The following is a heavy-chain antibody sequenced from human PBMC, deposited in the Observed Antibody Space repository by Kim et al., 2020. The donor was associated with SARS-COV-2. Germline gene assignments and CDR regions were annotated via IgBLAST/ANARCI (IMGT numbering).Heavy chain of an antibody. CDR1: GYTFTSYA. D-gene: IGHD3-10*01. V-gene: IGHV1-3*01. J-gene: IGHJ5*02. CDR2: INAGNGNT. CDR3: ARGGLVWFGGVNP. Sequence: ASVKVSCKASGYTFTSYAIHWVRQAPGQRLEWMGWINAGNGNTKYSQKFQGRVTITRDTSASTADMELSSLKSEDTAVYYCARGGLVWFGGVNPWGQGTLVTVSS.